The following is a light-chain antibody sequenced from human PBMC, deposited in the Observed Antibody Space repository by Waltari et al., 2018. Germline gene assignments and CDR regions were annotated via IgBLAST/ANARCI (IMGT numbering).Light chain of an antibody. CDR1: QGIGNY. V-gene: IGKV1-27*01. CDR3: QKSKRAPFT. CDR2: GAS. J-gene: IGKJ2*01. Sequence: DIQMTQSPSSLSASVGDRITITCRASQGIGNYLAWYQQKPGKVPKLLITGASALQSGAPSRFSGSGSGTDFTLTISSLQPEDVGTYYCQKSKRAPFTFGQGTKLEI.